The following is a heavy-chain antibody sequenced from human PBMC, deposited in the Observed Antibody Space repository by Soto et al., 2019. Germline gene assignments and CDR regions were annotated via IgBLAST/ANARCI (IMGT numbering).Heavy chain of an antibody. J-gene: IGHJ5*02. CDR2: IIPIFGTE. Sequence: SVKVSCKASGGTFSSYAISWVRQAPGQGLEWMGGIIPIFGTENYAQKFQGRVTITADESTSTAYMELSSLRSEDTAVYYCARGRKYYDSSGSLNWFDPWGQGTLVTVSS. V-gene: IGHV1-69*13. D-gene: IGHD3-22*01. CDR3: ARGRKYYDSSGSLNWFDP. CDR1: GGTFSSYA.